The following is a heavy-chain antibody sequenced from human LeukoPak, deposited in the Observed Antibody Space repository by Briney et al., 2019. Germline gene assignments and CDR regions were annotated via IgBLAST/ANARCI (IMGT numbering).Heavy chain of an antibody. CDR1: GGSFSGYY. V-gene: IGHV4-34*01. J-gene: IGHJ4*02. Sequence: SETLSLTCAVYGGSFSGYYWSWIRQPPGKGLEWIGEINHSGSTNYNPSLKSRVTISVDTSKNQFSLKLSSVTAADTAVYYCARRGKRYSSSWSPIDYWGQGTLVTVSS. CDR3: ARRGKRYSSSWSPIDY. CDR2: INHSGST. D-gene: IGHD6-13*01.